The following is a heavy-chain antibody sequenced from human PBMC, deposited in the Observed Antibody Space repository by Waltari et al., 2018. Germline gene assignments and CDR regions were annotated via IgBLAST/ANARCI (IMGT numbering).Heavy chain of an antibody. Sequence: QVQLLQSGAEVKKHGASVKVSCTVSADTISELSIHWVRQAPGKGREWMGGFDPEHCEIISAQKFQGRLTLTEDTSTDTAYMELSSLRSEDTAVYYFTIYRDGDYVSLGFDPWGQGTLVTVSS. CDR3: TIYRDGDYVSLGFDP. J-gene: IGHJ5*02. D-gene: IGHD4-17*01. CDR2: FDPEHCEI. CDR1: ADTISELS. V-gene: IGHV1-24*01.